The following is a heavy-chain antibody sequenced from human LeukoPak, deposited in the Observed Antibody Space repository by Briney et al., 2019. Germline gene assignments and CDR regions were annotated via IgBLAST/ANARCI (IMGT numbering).Heavy chain of an antibody. CDR3: ARGHNIVAGQDTQGANFDY. J-gene: IGHJ4*02. V-gene: IGHV4-34*01. D-gene: IGHD5-12*01. CDR1: GGSFSGYY. CDR2: INHSGST. Sequence: SETLSLTCAVYGGSFSGYYWSWIRQPPGKGLEWIGEINHSGSTNYNPSLKSRVTISVDTSKNQFSLKLSSVTAADTAVYYCARGHNIVAGQDTQGANFDYWGQGTLVTVSS.